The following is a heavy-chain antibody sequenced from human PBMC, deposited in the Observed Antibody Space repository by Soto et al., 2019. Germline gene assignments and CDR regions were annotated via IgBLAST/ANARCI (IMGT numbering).Heavy chain of an antibody. V-gene: IGHV2-5*02. CDR1: GFSLSTSGVG. J-gene: IGHJ5*01. CDR3: AHRPGSSGSRAWFDS. CDR2: IFWDDDK. Sequence: QITLKESGPTLVKPTQTLTLTCTFSGFSLSTSGVGVGWIRQPPGKALEWLALIFWDDDKRYSPSLKSRLTITKDTSKNQVVRTMTNMDPVDTATYYSAHRPGSSGSRAWFDSWGQGTLVTVSS. D-gene: IGHD2-15*01.